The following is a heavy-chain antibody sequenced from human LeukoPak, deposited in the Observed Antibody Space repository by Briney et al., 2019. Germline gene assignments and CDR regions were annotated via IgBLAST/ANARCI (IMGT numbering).Heavy chain of an antibody. J-gene: IGHJ4*02. Sequence: GRSLRLSCAASGFTFSSYAMSWVRLAPGKGLEWVSTISGSGDTTYYADSVRGRFTVSRDNSKNTLYLQMNSLRAENTAVYYCARTPQKYCSSTTCYPDYWGQGTLVTVSS. D-gene: IGHD2-2*01. CDR2: ISGSGDTT. CDR3: ARTPQKYCSSTTCYPDY. CDR1: GFTFSSYA. V-gene: IGHV3-23*01.